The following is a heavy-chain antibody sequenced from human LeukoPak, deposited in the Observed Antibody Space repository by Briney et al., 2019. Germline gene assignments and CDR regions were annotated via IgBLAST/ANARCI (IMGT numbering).Heavy chain of an antibody. CDR2: INSDGSST. CDR3: ASEDYGDYDTFDY. D-gene: IGHD4-17*01. J-gene: IGHJ4*02. V-gene: IGHV3-74*01. Sequence: GSLRLCCAASGFTFSSYWMHWVRQAPGKGRVGVSRINSDGSSTSYADSVKGRFTISRDNAKNTLYLQMNSLRAEDTAVYYCASEDYGDYDTFDYWGQGTLVTVSS. CDR1: GFTFSSYW.